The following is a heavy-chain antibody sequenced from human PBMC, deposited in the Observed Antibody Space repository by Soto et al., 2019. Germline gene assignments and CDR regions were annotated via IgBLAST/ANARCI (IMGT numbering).Heavy chain of an antibody. CDR1: GFTFSSYA. Sequence: PGGSLRLSCAASGFTFSSYAMSWVRQAPGKGLEWVSAISGSGGSTYYADSVKGRFTISRDNSKNTLYLQMNSLRAEDTAVYYCALSESCSGGSCRWGYYYYYMDVWGKGTTVTVSS. CDR2: ISGSGGST. J-gene: IGHJ6*03. D-gene: IGHD2-15*01. CDR3: ALSESCSGGSCRWGYYYYYMDV. V-gene: IGHV3-23*01.